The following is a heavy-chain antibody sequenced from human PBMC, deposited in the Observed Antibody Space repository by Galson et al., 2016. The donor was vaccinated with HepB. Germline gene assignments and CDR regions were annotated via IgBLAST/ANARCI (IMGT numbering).Heavy chain of an antibody. CDR1: GFTFSTYA. CDR3: VKWRWQQSEFDY. J-gene: IGHJ4*02. CDR2: IHGSSDYM. Sequence: SLRLSCAASGFTFSTYAMGWIRQAPGKGLEWISNIHGSSDYMEYADPVRGRFTISRDNSKNTLYLQMNSLRVEDTAVYYCVKWRWQQSEFDYWGQGTLVTVSS. D-gene: IGHD5-24*01. V-gene: IGHV3-23*01.